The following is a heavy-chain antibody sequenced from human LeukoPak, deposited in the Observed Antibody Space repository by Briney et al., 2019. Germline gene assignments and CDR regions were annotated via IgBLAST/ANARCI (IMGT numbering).Heavy chain of an antibody. CDR2: ISYSGNT. J-gene: IGHJ5*02. D-gene: IGHD3-10*01. V-gene: IGHV4-59*01. Sequence: SETLSLTCSVSGGSISPYFWSWIRQPPGKGLEWIGYISYSGNTNYNPSLKSRVTISVDTAKNQVSLQLTSVTAVDTAVYYCARDDYRGVTNFDPWGQGTLVTVSS. CDR1: GGSISPYF. CDR3: ARDDYRGVTNFDP.